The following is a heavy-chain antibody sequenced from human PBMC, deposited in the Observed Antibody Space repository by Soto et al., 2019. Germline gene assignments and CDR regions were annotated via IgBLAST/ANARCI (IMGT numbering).Heavy chain of an antibody. CDR3: AKDPNYGSGSYYPYFDY. J-gene: IGHJ4*02. D-gene: IGHD3-10*01. Sequence: EVQLLESGGGLVQPGGSLRLSCAASGFTFSSYAMSWVRQAPGKGLEWVSAISGSGGSTYYADSVKGRFTISRDNSKNTLYLQMNSLRAEDTAVYYCAKDPNYGSGSYYPYFDYWGQGTLVTVSS. CDR2: ISGSGGST. CDR1: GFTFSSYA. V-gene: IGHV3-23*01.